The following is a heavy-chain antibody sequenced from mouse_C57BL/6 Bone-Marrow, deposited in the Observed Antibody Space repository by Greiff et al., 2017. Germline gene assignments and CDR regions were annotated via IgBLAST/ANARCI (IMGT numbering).Heavy chain of an antibody. CDR1: GYTFTSYG. CDR3: ARGTTVVAPFAY. CDR2: IYPRSGNT. V-gene: IGHV1-81*01. J-gene: IGHJ3*01. D-gene: IGHD1-1*01. Sequence: QVHVKQSGAELARPGASVKLSCKASGYTFTSYGISWVKQRTGQGLEWIGEIYPRSGNTYYNEKFKGKATLTADKSSSTAYMELRSLTSEDSAVXFCARGTTVVAPFAYWGQGTLVTVSA.